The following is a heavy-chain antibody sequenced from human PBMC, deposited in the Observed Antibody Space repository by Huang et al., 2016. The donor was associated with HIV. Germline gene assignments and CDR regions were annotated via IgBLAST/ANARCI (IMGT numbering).Heavy chain of an antibody. D-gene: IGHD3-3*01. CDR3: ARGPIRFLAWLLNFDY. CDR2: RSYDEEKK. J-gene: IGHJ4*02. Sequence: QILLIESGGGVVQPGRSLRLSCAASGFTFSSCGMHWVRQAPGKGLEWVAVRSYDEEKKYYADSVRCRFTISRDNYKNTLYLQMNSLRIEDTAVYYCARGPIRFLAWLLNFDYWGQGALVTVSS. CDR1: GFTFSSCG. V-gene: IGHV3-30*03.